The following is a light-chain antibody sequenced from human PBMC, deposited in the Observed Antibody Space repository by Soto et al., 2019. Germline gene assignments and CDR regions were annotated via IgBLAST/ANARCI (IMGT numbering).Light chain of an antibody. CDR2: EVS. CDR3: SSYAGSNNLGV. J-gene: IGLJ3*02. V-gene: IGLV2-8*01. Sequence: QSVLTQPPSASGSPGQSVTISCTGTSRDIGGYNYVSWYQQHPGKAPKVMIYEVSKRPSGVPDRFSGSKSGNTASLTVSGLQPEDEADYYCSSYAGSNNLGVFGGGTKLTVL. CDR1: SRDIGGYNY.